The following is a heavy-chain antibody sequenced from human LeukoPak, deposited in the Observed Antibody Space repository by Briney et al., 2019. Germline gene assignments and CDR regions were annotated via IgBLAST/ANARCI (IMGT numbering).Heavy chain of an antibody. V-gene: IGHV4-34*01. CDR3: ARGGYGDYGDY. Sequence: SETLSLTCAVYGGSFSGYYWSWIRQPPGKGLEWIGEINHSGGTNYNPSLKSRVTISVDTSKNQFSLKLSSVTAADTAVYYCARGGYGDYGDYWGQGTLVTVSS. D-gene: IGHD4-17*01. CDR2: INHSGGT. CDR1: GGSFSGYY. J-gene: IGHJ4*02.